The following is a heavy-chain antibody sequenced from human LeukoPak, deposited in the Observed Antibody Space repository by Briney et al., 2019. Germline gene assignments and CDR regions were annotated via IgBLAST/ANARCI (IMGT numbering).Heavy chain of an antibody. CDR3: ARGPPRVGHWEYFDY. Sequence: SSETLSLTCTVSGGSISSYYWSWIRQPPGKGLEWIGYIYYSGSTNYNPSLKSRVTISADTSKNEFSLKLTSVTAADTAAYYCARGPPRVGHWEYFDYWGQGTLVTVSS. D-gene: IGHD7-27*01. CDR2: IYYSGST. V-gene: IGHV4-59*01. CDR1: GGSISSYY. J-gene: IGHJ4*02.